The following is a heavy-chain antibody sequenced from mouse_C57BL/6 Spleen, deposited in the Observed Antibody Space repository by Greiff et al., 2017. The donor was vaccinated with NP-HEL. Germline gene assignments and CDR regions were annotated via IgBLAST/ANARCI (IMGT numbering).Heavy chain of an antibody. Sequence: VQLQQSGAELVRPGPSVKVSCKASGYAFTNYLIEWVKQRPGQGLEWIGVINPGSGGTNYNEKFKGKATLTADKSSSTAYMQLSSLTSEDSAVYFCARWDSIDWYFDVWGTGTTVTVSS. V-gene: IGHV1-54*01. CDR1: GYAFTNYL. J-gene: IGHJ1*03. CDR2: INPGSGGT. D-gene: IGHD2-10*02. CDR3: ARWDSIDWYFDV.